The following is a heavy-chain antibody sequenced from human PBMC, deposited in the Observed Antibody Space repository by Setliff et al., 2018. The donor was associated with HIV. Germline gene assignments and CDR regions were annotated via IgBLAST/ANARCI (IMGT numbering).Heavy chain of an antibody. CDR1: GYTFTGYY. CDR3: ARSDIVATISGYYYYYMDV. J-gene: IGHJ6*03. CDR2: INPNNGGT. Sequence: ASVKVSCKASGYTFTGYYMHWVRQAPGQGLEWMGWINPNNGGTNYAQKFQGWVTMTRDTSISTVYMELSRLRSEDTAVYYCARSDIVATISGYYYYYMDVWGKGTTVTVSS. D-gene: IGHD5-12*01. V-gene: IGHV1-2*04.